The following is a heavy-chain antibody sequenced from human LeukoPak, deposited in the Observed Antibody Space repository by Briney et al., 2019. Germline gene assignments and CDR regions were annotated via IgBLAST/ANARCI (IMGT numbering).Heavy chain of an antibody. CDR3: AREIGYSSGWPTYYFDY. J-gene: IGHJ4*02. CDR2: IQQDGSEK. Sequence: GGYLRLSCQPPECTISSYWMSCVRQAPGQRPEQVANIQQDGSEKYYVDSVKGRFTISRDNAKNSLYLQMNSLRAEDTAVYYCAREIGYSSGWPTYYFDYWGQGTLVTVSS. CDR1: ECTISSYW. D-gene: IGHD6-19*01. V-gene: IGHV3-7*01.